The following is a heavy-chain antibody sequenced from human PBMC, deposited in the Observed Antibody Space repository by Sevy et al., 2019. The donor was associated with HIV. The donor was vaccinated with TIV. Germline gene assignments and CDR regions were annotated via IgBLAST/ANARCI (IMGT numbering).Heavy chain of an antibody. CDR1: GYTFTNYG. V-gene: IGHV1-18*04. D-gene: IGHD3-10*01. CDR2: ISAYNGNT. J-gene: IGHJ4*02. Sequence: ASVKVSCKASGYTFTNYGISWVRQAPGQGLEWMGWISAYNGNTNHAQKLQGRVTMTTDTSTSTAYMELRSLRSDDTAVYYCARPSSGSYLMSFDYWGQGTLVTVSS. CDR3: ARPSSGSYLMSFDY.